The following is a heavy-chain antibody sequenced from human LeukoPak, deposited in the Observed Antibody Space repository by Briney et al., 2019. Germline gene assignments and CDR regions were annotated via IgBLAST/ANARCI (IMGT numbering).Heavy chain of an antibody. J-gene: IGHJ3*02. V-gene: IGHV3-21*01. D-gene: IGHD3-16*01. CDR1: GFTFSSYS. Sequence: GGSLRLSCAASGFTFSSYSMNWVRQAPGKGLEWVSSISSSSSYIYYADSVKGRFTISRDNAKNLLYLQMNSLRAEDTAVYYCARFGANLGAFDIWGQGTMVTISS. CDR2: ISSSSSYI. CDR3: ARFGANLGAFDI.